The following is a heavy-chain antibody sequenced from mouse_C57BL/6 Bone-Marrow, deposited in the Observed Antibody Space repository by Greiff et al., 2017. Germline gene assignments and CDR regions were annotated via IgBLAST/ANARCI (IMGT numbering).Heavy chain of an antibody. V-gene: IGHV5-4*01. CDR1: GFTFSSYA. D-gene: IGHD2-14*01. Sequence: EVQLVESGGGLVKPGGSLKLSCAASGFTFSSYAMSWVRQTPEKRLEWVATISAGGSYTYYPDNVKGRVTITIDNAKSNPYLQMSHLKSEDTAVYYCARDPSYDVDYWGQGTTLTVSS. J-gene: IGHJ2*01. CDR3: ARDPSYDVDY. CDR2: ISAGGSYT.